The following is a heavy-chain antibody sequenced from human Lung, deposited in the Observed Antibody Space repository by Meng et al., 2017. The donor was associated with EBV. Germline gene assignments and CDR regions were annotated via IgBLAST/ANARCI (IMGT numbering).Heavy chain of an antibody. CDR2: INHSGST. J-gene: IGHJ4*02. Sequence: QVPIQQWCGVLLKPSEALSLTCAGYGGSLRGYYWSWIRQPPGKGLEWIGEINHSGSTNSLPSLQLLLTISVDPSNTLFSLKLRSLPAADPSVYYFSILFPGGFDYWGQGTLVTVSS. D-gene: IGHD2/OR15-2a*01. CDR3: SILFPGGFDY. CDR1: GGSLRGYY. V-gene: IGHV4-34*01.